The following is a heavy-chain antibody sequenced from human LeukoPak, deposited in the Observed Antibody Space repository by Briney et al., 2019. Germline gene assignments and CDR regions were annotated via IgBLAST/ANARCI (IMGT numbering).Heavy chain of an antibody. CDR2: IYYSGST. CDR1: GGSISSNY. CDR3: ARGLWFGESNWFDP. V-gene: IGHV4-59*01. D-gene: IGHD3-10*01. J-gene: IGHJ5*02. Sequence: SETLSLTCTVSGGSISSNYWNWIRQPPGKGLEWIGYIYYSGSTNYNPSLKSRVTISVDTSKNQFSLKLSSVTAADTAVYYCARGLWFGESNWFDPWGQGTLVTVSS.